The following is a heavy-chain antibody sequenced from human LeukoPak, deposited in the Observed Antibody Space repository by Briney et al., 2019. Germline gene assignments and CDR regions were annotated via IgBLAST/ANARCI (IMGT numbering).Heavy chain of an antibody. CDR1: GGSFSGYY. J-gene: IGHJ4*02. V-gene: IGHV4-34*01. Sequence: SETLSLTCAVYGGSFSGYYWSWIRQPPGKGLEWIGEINHSGSTNYNPSLKSRVTISVDTFKNQFSLKLSSVTAADTAVYYCARRMNDGSYSTADKYYFDYWGQGTLVTVSS. CDR3: ARRMNDGSYSTADKYYFDY. D-gene: IGHD1-26*01. CDR2: INHSGST.